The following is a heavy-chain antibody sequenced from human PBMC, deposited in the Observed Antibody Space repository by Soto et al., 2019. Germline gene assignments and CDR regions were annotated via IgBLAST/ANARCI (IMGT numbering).Heavy chain of an antibody. J-gene: IGHJ6*01. CDR1: GFTFSSYG. Sequence: QVQLVESGGGVVQPGRSLRLSCAASGFTFSSYGMHWVRQAPGKGLEREAVIWYDGINKNYADSVKGRFTISRDNSKITLYLQMNSTRAEDTAVYYWERERWGDYVPGEDVYYYACIDVWGQGTTVTVAS. V-gene: IGHV3-33*01. CDR3: ERERWGDYVPGEDVYYYACIDV. D-gene: IGHD4-17*01. CDR2: IWYDGINK.